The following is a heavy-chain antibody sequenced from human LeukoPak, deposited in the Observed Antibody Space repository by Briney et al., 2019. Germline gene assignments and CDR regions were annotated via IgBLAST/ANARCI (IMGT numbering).Heavy chain of an antibody. CDR2: FDPEDGET. CDR3: ATAPGRWLQFRFHY. D-gene: IGHD5-24*01. V-gene: IGHV1-24*01. J-gene: IGHJ4*02. Sequence: ASVKVSCKVSGYTLTELSMHWVRQAPGKGLEWMGGFDPEDGETIYAQRFQGGVTMTEDTSTDTAYMELSSLRSEDTAVYYCATAPGRWLQFRFHYWGQGTLVTVSS. CDR1: GYTLTELS.